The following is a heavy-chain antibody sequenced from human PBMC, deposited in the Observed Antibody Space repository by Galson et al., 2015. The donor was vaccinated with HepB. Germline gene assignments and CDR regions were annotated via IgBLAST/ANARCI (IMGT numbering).Heavy chain of an antibody. CDR2: ISYDGSNK. J-gene: IGHJ4*02. V-gene: IGHV3-30*04. Sequence: SLRLSCAASGFTFSSYAMHWVRQAPGKGLEWVAVISYDGSNKYYADSVKGRFTISRDNSKNTLYLQMNSLRAEDTAVYYCARGDLRVADLDYWGQGTLVTVSS. CDR1: GFTFSSYA. D-gene: IGHD6-19*01. CDR3: ARGDLRVADLDY.